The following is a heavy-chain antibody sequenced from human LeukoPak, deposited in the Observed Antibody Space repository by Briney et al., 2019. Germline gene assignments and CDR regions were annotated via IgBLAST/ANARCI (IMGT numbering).Heavy chain of an antibody. Sequence: KPSETLSLTCPVSGGSISSRSYYWGWLRQPPGKGLEWIGSIYYSGSTYYNPSLKSRVTISVEANKNQFSLMLSSVTAAETAVYYCAGVTALIYGSGSPTDYWGQGTLVTVSS. CDR1: GGSISSRSYY. CDR2: IYYSGST. J-gene: IGHJ4*02. CDR3: AGVTALIYGSGSPTDY. V-gene: IGHV4-39*07. D-gene: IGHD3-10*01.